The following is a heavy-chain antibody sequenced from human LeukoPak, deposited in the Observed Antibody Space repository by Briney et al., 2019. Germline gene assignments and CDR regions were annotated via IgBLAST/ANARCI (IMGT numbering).Heavy chain of an antibody. CDR2: INSDGSST. CDR1: GFTFSSYW. CDR3: ARDPRNRYYFDY. Sequence: PGGSLRLSCAASGFTFSSYWMHWVRHAPGKGLVWVSRINSDGSSTSYADSVKGRFTISRDNAKNTLYLQMNSLRAEDTAVYYCARDPRNRYYFDYWGQGTLVTVSS. V-gene: IGHV3-74*01. D-gene: IGHD1-14*01. J-gene: IGHJ4*02.